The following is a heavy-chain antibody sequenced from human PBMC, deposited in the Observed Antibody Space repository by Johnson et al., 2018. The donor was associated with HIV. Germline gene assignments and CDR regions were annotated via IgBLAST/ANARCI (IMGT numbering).Heavy chain of an antibody. Sequence: QMQLVESGGGVVQPGGSLRLSCAASGFTFSSYGMHWVRQAPGKGLEWVSVIYSGGSTYYADSVKGRFTISRDNSKNTLYLQMNSLRAEDTAVYYCARGSGVLTGGDSDAFDIWGQGTMVTVSS. V-gene: IGHV3-NL1*01. CDR1: GFTFSSYG. CDR2: IYSGGST. D-gene: IGHD4-17*01. CDR3: ARGSGVLTGGDSDAFDI. J-gene: IGHJ3*02.